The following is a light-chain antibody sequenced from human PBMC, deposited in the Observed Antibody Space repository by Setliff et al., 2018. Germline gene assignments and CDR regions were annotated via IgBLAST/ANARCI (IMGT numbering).Light chain of an antibody. Sequence: QSVLTQPASVSGSPGQSITISCTGTSSDVGGYNYVSWYQQHPGKAPKLMIYDVSNRPSGVSNRFSGSKSGNTASLTVSGPQAEDEADYYCSSYVGGNNFVFGSGTKVTVL. V-gene: IGLV2-14*01. J-gene: IGLJ1*01. CDR2: DVS. CDR1: SSDVGGYNY. CDR3: SSYVGGNNFV.